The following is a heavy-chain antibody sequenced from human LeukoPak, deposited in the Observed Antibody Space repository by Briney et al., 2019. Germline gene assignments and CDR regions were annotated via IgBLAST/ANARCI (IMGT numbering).Heavy chain of an antibody. V-gene: IGHV3-23*01. CDR2: ISGSGGST. D-gene: IGHD3-9*01. J-gene: IGHJ4*02. CDR1: GFTFSSYA. Sequence: GGSLRLSCAASGFTFSSYAMSWVRQAPGKGLEWVSVISGSGGSTYYADSVKGRFTISRDNSKNTLYLQMNSLRAEDTAVYYCAKEVTYYDILTGYYGGDYFDYWGQGTLVTVSS. CDR3: AKEVTYYDILTGYYGGDYFDY.